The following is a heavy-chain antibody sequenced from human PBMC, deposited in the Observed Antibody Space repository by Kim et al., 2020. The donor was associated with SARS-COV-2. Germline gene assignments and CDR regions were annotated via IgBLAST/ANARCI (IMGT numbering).Heavy chain of an antibody. CDR2: IGSSSSYI. D-gene: IGHD6-25*01. CDR1: GFTFSSYS. V-gene: IGHV3-21*01. Sequence: GGSLRLSCAASGFTFSSYSMNWVRQAPGKGLEWVSSIGSSSSYIYYADSVKGRFTISRDNAKNSLYLQMNSLRAEDTAVYYCARDPAAGLGDYWGQGTLVTVSS. J-gene: IGHJ4*02. CDR3: ARDPAAGLGDY.